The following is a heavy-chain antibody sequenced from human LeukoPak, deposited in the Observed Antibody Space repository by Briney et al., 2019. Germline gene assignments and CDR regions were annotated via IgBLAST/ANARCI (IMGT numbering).Heavy chain of an antibody. J-gene: IGHJ5*02. CDR2: IYNSGST. D-gene: IGHD2-15*01. V-gene: IGHV4-61*05. CDR3: ARGPSFTP. Sequence: SETLSLTCTVSGGSISSSSYYWGWIRQPPGKGLEWIGYIYNSGSTNYNPSLKSRVTISLDTSKNEFSLELSSVTAADTAVYYCARGPSFTPWGQGTLVTVSS. CDR1: GGSISSSSYY.